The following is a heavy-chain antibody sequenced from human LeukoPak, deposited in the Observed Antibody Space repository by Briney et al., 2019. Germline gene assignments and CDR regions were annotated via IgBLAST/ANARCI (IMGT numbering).Heavy chain of an antibody. D-gene: IGHD4-17*01. CDR3: AREEYGDHLW. CDR2: IKQDGSEK. CDR1: GFTFSNYW. V-gene: IGHV3-7*01. Sequence: PGGSLRLSCAASGFTFSNYWMSWVRQAPGKGLEWVANIKQDGSEKYYVDSVKGRFTISRDNAKNSLYLQMNGLRAEDTAVYYCAREEYGDHLWWGQGTLVTVSS. J-gene: IGHJ4*02.